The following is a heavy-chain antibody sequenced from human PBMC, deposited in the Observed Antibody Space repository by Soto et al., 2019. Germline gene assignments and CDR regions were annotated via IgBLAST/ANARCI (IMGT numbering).Heavy chain of an antibody. Sequence: SSPTLVNPTQTLTLTCTVSGFALTTTGMCVTCIRQPPGKALEWLALIEWGDDKNYNTSLMTALTLSKDTSKNQVVLTMTNMDPVDTGTYYCARMLKRGTSDWIQIDYWGQGTLVTVSS. CDR1: GFALTTTGMC. CDR2: IEWGDDK. J-gene: IGHJ4*02. CDR3: ARMLKRGTSDWIQIDY. V-gene: IGHV2-70*01. D-gene: IGHD3-9*01.